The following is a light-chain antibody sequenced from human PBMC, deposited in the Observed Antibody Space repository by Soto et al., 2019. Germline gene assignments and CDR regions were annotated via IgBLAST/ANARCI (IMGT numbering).Light chain of an antibody. Sequence: EIVMTQSPATLSVSPGERATLSCRASQSVSSNLAWYQQKPGQAPRLLIYGTSTRATGIPARFSGSGSGTAVTLTISSLHSEDFAVYYWQQYNNWPRTFGQGTKVDI. J-gene: IGKJ1*01. CDR2: GTS. CDR1: QSVSSN. CDR3: QQYNNWPRT. V-gene: IGKV3-15*01.